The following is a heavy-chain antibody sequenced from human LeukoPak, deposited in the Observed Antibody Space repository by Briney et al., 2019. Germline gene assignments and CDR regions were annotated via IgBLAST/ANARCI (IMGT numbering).Heavy chain of an antibody. CDR2: ISYDGSNK. CDR1: GFTFSSYA. Sequence: GGSLRLSCAASGFTFSSYAMHWVRQAPGKGLEWVAVISYDGSNKYYADSVKGRFTISRDNSKNTLYLQTNSLRAEDTAVYYCASGYCSSTSCYNIDYWGQGTLVTVSS. J-gene: IGHJ4*02. CDR3: ASGYCSSTSCYNIDY. D-gene: IGHD2-2*02. V-gene: IGHV3-30-3*01.